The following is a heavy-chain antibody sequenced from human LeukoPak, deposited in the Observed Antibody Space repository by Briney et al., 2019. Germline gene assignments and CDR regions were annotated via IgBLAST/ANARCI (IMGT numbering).Heavy chain of an antibody. V-gene: IGHV3-7*01. J-gene: IGHJ4*02. CDR1: GFIFSSYR. Sequence: PGGSLRHSCAASGFIFSSYRMSWVRQAPGKGLEWVANIKQDGSEKYYVDSVKGRFTISRDNAKNSLYLQMNSLRAEDTAAYYCASYLSAYYYDSSGYYSDYWGQGTLVTVSS. CDR3: ASYLSAYYYDSSGYYSDY. CDR2: IKQDGSEK. D-gene: IGHD3-22*01.